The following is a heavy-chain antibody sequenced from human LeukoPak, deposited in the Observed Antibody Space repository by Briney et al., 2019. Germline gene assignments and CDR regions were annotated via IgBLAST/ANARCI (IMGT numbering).Heavy chain of an antibody. Sequence: SVKVSFKASGGTFSSYAISWVRQAPGQGLEWMGVIIPIFGTANYAQKFQGRVTITADESTSTAYMELISLRSEDTAVYYCARSIGTYYHGSGRAYYYYYMDVWGKGTPVTISS. CDR2: IIPIFGTA. J-gene: IGHJ6*03. V-gene: IGHV1-69*01. CDR1: GGTFSSYA. CDR3: ARSIGTYYHGSGRAYYYYYMDV. D-gene: IGHD3-10*01.